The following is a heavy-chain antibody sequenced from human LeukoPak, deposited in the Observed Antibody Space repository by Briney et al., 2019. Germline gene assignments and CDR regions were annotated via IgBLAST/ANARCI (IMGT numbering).Heavy chain of an antibody. CDR3: ARVTVGASWFDY. CDR1: GGSVSSGSYY. V-gene: IGHV4-61*01. D-gene: IGHD1-26*01. CDR2: IYYSGST. Sequence: SETLSLTCTVSGGSVSSGSYYWSWIRQPPGKGLEWIGYIYYSGSTNYNPSLKSRVTISVDTSKNQFSLKLSSVTAADTAVYYCARVTVGASWFDYWGQGTLVTVSS. J-gene: IGHJ4*02.